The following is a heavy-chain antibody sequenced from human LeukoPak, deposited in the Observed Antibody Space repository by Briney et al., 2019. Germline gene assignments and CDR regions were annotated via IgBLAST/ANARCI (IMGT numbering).Heavy chain of an antibody. D-gene: IGHD5-12*01. CDR2: INTNTGNP. CDR3: AREAVDKGWLREIDY. CDR1: GYTFTSYA. V-gene: IGHV7-4-1*02. J-gene: IGHJ4*02. Sequence: ASVEVSCKASGYTFTSYAMNWVRQAPGQGLEWMGWINTNTGNPTYAQGFTGRFVFSLDTSVSTAYLQISSLKAEDTAVYYCAREAVDKGWLREIDYWGQGTLVTVSS.